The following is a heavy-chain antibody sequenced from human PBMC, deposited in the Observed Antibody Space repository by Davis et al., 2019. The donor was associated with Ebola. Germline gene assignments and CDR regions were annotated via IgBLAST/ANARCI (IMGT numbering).Heavy chain of an antibody. CDR2: INPSAGYT. CDR1: GYNFTVYY. Sequence: ASVKVSCKASGYNFTVYYMHWVRQAPGQGLEWMGVINPSAGYTNYAQKFQGRVTITRDTSISTVYMELTSLRSDDTAVYYCARDLSYSYYYHYYGMDVWGQGTTVTVSS. CDR3: ARDLSYSYYYHYYGMDV. D-gene: IGHD3-10*01. V-gene: IGHV1-46*01. J-gene: IGHJ6*02.